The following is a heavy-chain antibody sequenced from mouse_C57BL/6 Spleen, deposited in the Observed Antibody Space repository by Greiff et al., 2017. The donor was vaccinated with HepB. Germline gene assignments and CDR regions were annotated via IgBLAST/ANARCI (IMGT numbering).Heavy chain of an antibody. CDR1: GFSLTSYG. V-gene: IGHV2-2*01. CDR2: IWSGGST. J-gene: IGHJ1*03. Sequence: QVQLKQSGPGLVQPSQSLSITCTVSGFSLTSYGVHWVRQSPGKGLEWLGVIWSGGSTDYNAAFISRLSISKDNSKSQVVFKMNSLQADDTAIYYCARTDGNYLYWYFDVWGTGTTVTVSS. D-gene: IGHD2-1*01. CDR3: ARTDGNYLYWYFDV.